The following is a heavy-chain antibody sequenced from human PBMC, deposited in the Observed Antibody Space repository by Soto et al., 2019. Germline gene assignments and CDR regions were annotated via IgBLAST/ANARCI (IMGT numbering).Heavy chain of an antibody. CDR2: IYSGGST. CDR1: GFTVSSNY. Sequence: GGSLRLSCAASGFTVSSNYMGWVRQAPGKGLERASVIYSGGSTYYADSVKGRFTISRDNSNNTLYLQMNSLRAEDTAVYYCASYDPSGSYYSDAFDIWGQGTMVTVSS. V-gene: IGHV3-66*01. J-gene: IGHJ3*02. CDR3: ASYDPSGSYYSDAFDI. D-gene: IGHD1-26*01.